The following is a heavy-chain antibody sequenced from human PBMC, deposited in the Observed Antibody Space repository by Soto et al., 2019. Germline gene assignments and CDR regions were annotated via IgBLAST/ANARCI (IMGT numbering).Heavy chain of an antibody. Sequence: QVQLVESGGGVVQPGRSLRLSCAASGFTFSSYAMHWVRQAPGKGLEWVAVISYDGSNKYYADSVKGRFTISRDNSKNTLYLQMNSQRAEDTAVYYCARTPMDSSRSYYFDYWGQGTLVTVSS. J-gene: IGHJ4*02. CDR3: ARTPMDSSRSYYFDY. D-gene: IGHD3-10*01. CDR2: ISYDGSNK. V-gene: IGHV3-30-3*01. CDR1: GFTFSSYA.